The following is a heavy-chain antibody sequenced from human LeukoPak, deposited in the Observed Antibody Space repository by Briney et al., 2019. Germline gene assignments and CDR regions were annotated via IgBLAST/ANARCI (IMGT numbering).Heavy chain of an antibody. V-gene: IGHV3-33*01. J-gene: IGHJ4*02. CDR2: IWYDGSDK. D-gene: IGHD3-16*01. Sequence: GSLRLSCAASGFTFSNYGMHWVRQAPGKGLEWVAVIWYDGSDKYHADSVKGRFTISRDNSKNTLYLQMNSLRVEDTAVYYCARPVVLGAYLRGAYYFDSWGQGTLVTVSS. CDR3: ARPVVLGAYLRGAYYFDS. CDR1: GFTFSNYG.